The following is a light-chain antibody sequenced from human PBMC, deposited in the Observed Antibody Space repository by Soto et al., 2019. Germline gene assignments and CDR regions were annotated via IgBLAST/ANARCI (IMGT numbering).Light chain of an antibody. CDR2: GAS. J-gene: IGKJ5*01. CDR3: QQYHNWPPIT. V-gene: IGKV3D-15*01. Sequence: EMVITQSPVTLSVSPGETATLSCRASQFVSSNLAWYQQKPGQAPRLLIYGASTRATGIPARFSGSGSGTEFTLTISNLQSEDFAVYFCQQYHNWPPITFGQGTRLEI. CDR1: QFVSSN.